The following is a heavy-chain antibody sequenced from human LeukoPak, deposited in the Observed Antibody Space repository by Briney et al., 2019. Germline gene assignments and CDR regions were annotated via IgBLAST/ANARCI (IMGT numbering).Heavy chain of an antibody. J-gene: IGHJ4*02. Sequence: NASETLSLTCTGSGGSISSYYWSWIRQPPGKGLEWIGYIYYSGSTNYNPSLKSRVTISVDTSKNQFSLKLSSVTAADTAVYYCARDPINDSSGYYPPAFDYWGQGTLVTVSS. CDR3: ARDPINDSSGYYPPAFDY. V-gene: IGHV4-59*01. CDR2: IYYSGST. CDR1: GGSISSYY. D-gene: IGHD3-22*01.